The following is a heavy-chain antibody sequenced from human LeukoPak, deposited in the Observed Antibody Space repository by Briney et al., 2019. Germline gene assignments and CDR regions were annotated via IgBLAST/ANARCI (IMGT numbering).Heavy chain of an antibody. D-gene: IGHD6-13*01. Sequence: ASVKVSCKVSGYTLTELSMHWVRQAPGKGLEWMGGFDPGDGETIYAQKFQGRVTMTEDTSTDTAYMELSSLRSEDTAVYYCATRGYSSSWYVYWGQGTLVTVSS. J-gene: IGHJ4*02. CDR2: FDPGDGET. V-gene: IGHV1-24*01. CDR1: GYTLTELS. CDR3: ATRGYSSSWYVY.